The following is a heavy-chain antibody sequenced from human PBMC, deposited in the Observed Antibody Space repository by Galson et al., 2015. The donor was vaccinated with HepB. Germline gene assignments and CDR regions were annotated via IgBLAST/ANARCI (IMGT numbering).Heavy chain of an antibody. Sequence: SVKVSCKASGYTFTGYYMHWVRQAPGQGLEWMGWINPNSGGTNYAQKFQGRVTMTRDTSISTAYMELSRLRSDDTAVYYCARAPSDCSSTSCYQGYFDYWGQGTLVTVSS. CDR1: GYTFTGYY. D-gene: IGHD2-2*01. CDR2: INPNSGGT. V-gene: IGHV1-2*02. J-gene: IGHJ4*02. CDR3: ARAPSDCSSTSCYQGYFDY.